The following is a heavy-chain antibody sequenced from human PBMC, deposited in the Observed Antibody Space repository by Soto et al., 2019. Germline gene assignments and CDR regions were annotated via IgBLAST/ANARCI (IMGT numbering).Heavy chain of an antibody. Sequence: YLKISGAAYGYTFHLYFIGCVHPLPGEGLEWMGIIYPSDSDTRYSPSFQGQVTMSVDKSIRTAYLQWNSLKVSDTATYYCARHRYHAGPTDKDMDVWGQATTVTVSS. V-gene: IGHV5-51*07. CDR2: IYPSDSDT. CDR3: ARHRYHAGPTDKDMDV. J-gene: IGHJ6*02. CDR1: GYTFHLYF. D-gene: IGHD3-9*01.